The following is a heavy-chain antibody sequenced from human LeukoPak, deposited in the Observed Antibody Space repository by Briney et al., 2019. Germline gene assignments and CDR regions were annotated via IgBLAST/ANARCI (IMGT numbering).Heavy chain of an antibody. Sequence: GGSLRLSCAASGFTFGSYSMNWVRQAPGKGLEWISFIRYDGSNKYYTDSVKGRFTISRDNSQNTLYLQMNSLRTEDTALYFCAKDRTMAADGTYFDYWGQGTLVTVSS. J-gene: IGHJ4*02. CDR2: IRYDGSNK. CDR3: AKDRTMAADGTYFDY. D-gene: IGHD6-13*01. V-gene: IGHV3-30*02. CDR1: GFTFGSYS.